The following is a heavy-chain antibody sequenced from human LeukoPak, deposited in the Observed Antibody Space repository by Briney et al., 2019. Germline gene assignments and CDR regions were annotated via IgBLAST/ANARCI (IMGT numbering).Heavy chain of an antibody. CDR2: ISSSSSYI. CDR3: ARARKRPYGSGDMDV. D-gene: IGHD3-10*01. CDR1: GFTFSSYS. J-gene: IGHJ6*02. V-gene: IGHV3-21*01. Sequence: GGSLRLSCAASGFTFSSYSMNWVRQAPGKGLEWVSSISSSSSYIYYADSVKGRFTISRDNAKNSLYLQMNSLRAEDTAVYYCARARKRPYGSGDMDVWGQGTTVTVSS.